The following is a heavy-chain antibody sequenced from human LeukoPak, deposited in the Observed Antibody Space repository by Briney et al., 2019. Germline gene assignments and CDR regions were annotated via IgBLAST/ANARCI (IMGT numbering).Heavy chain of an antibody. D-gene: IGHD2-2*01. Sequence: SETLSLTCAVYGGSFSGYYWSWIRQSPGEGLEWIGEINDSGVTNCNPSLESRVILSVDTSKNQFSLRLSSVTAADTAVYYCARRLVGSSASQVSDHWGQGTLVTVSS. V-gene: IGHV4-34*01. CDR2: INDSGVT. CDR1: GGSFSGYY. CDR3: ARRLVGSSASQVSDH. J-gene: IGHJ4*02.